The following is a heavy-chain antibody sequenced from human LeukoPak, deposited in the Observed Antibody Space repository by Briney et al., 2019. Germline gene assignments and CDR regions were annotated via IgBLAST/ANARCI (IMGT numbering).Heavy chain of an antibody. D-gene: IGHD3-3*01. Sequence: ASVKVSCKASGYTFTSYGISWVRQAPGQGLEWMGWISAYNGNTNYAQKLQGRVTMTTDTSTSTAYMELRSLRSDDTAIYYCARDYRHYDFWSRYPRPYLYYYMDLWGKGTTVTVSS. CDR3: ARDYRHYDFWSRYPRPYLYYYMDL. CDR1: GYTFTSYG. V-gene: IGHV1-18*01. CDR2: ISAYNGNT. J-gene: IGHJ6*03.